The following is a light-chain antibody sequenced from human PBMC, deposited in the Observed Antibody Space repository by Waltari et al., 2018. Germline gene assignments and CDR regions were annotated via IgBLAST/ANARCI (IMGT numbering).Light chain of an antibody. CDR1: QSVNNN. Sequence: EIVMTQSPATLSVSPGDRATLSCRASQSVNNNLAWYQQKPGQAPRLLIRGASSRATGIPDRCSGSGSGTDFTLTISRLEPEDFAVYYCQQYGSSPLTFGGGTKVEIK. V-gene: IGKV3-20*01. J-gene: IGKJ4*01. CDR2: GAS. CDR3: QQYGSSPLT.